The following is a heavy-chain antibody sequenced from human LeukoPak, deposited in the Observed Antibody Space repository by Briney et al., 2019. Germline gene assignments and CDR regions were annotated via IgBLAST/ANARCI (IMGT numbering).Heavy chain of an antibody. J-gene: IGHJ4*02. V-gene: IGHV3-48*04. Sequence: GGSLRLSCAASGFTFSSYSMSWVRQAPGKGLEWVSFISSSSYTIYYADSVKGRFTISRDNAKNSLYLQMNSLRAEDTAVYYCARDRLIVGASSSDYWGQGTLVTVSS. D-gene: IGHD1-26*01. CDR1: GFTFSSYS. CDR2: ISSSSYTI. CDR3: ARDRLIVGASSSDY.